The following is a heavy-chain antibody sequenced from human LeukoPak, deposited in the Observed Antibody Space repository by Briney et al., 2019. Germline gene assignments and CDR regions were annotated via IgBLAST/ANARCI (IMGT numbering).Heavy chain of an antibody. V-gene: IGHV4-34*01. Sequence: SEALSLTCAVYGGSFSGYYWSWIRQPPGKGLEWIGEINHSGSTNYNPSLKSRVTISVDTSKNQFSLKLSSVTAADTAVYYCARKYSSGWYYFDYWGQGTLVTVSS. CDR2: INHSGST. J-gene: IGHJ4*02. CDR3: ARKYSSGWYYFDY. CDR1: GGSFSGYY. D-gene: IGHD6-19*01.